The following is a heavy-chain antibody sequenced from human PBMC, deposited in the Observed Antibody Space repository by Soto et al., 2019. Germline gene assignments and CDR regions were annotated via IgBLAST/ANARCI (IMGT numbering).Heavy chain of an antibody. V-gene: IGHV4-59*01. CDR1: GGSISSYY. D-gene: IGHD6-19*01. CDR3: ARSLPGIAVAGNMDV. CDR2: SYYSGST. Sequence: SETLSLTCTVAGGSISSYYWSWIRQPPGKGLEWIGYSYYSGSTNYNPSLKSRVTISVDTSKNQFSLKLSSVTAADTAVYYYARSLPGIAVAGNMDVWGQGTTVTVSS. J-gene: IGHJ6*02.